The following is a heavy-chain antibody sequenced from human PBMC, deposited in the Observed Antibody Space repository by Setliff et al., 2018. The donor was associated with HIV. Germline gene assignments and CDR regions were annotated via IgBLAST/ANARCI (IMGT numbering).Heavy chain of an antibody. CDR2: IHYTGST. V-gene: IGHV4-61*05. CDR1: GAYISSGSHY. Sequence: SETLSLTCTVSGAYISSGSHYWAWIRQPPGKTLEYIGYIHYTGSTTYSTSLKSRATISVDTSRNQMSLKLNSVTAADTAMYYCARGWGPAAANWFDPWGQGTLVTVSS. CDR3: ARGWGPAAANWFDP. D-gene: IGHD2-2*01. J-gene: IGHJ5*02.